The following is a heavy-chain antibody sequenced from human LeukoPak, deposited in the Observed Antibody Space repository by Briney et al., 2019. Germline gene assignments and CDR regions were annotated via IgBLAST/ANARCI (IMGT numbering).Heavy chain of an antibody. CDR1: GFTFSSYG. Sequence: GGSLRLSCAASGFTFSSYGMHWVREAPGKGLEWVAVIWYDGSNKYYADSVKGRFTISRDNSKNTLYLQMNSLRAEDTAVYYCARDPSYYDFWSGYYPGAFDIWGQGRMVTLSS. D-gene: IGHD3-3*01. V-gene: IGHV3-33*01. J-gene: IGHJ3*02. CDR2: IWYDGSNK. CDR3: ARDPSYYDFWSGYYPGAFDI.